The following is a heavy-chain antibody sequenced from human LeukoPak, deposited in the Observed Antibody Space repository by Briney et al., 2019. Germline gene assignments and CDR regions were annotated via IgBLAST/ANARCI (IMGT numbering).Heavy chain of an antibody. V-gene: IGHV4-59*01. D-gene: IGHD1-26*01. Sequence: SETLSLTCTVSGDSISPYYWSWIRQPPGGGLEWIGYVFYTGSTNYNPSLKSRVTISVDTSRNQFSLKLTSVTAADTAVYYCARTRSGYSTLGYWGQGTLVTVSS. CDR2: VFYTGST. CDR1: GDSISPYY. CDR3: ARTRSGYSTLGY. J-gene: IGHJ4*02.